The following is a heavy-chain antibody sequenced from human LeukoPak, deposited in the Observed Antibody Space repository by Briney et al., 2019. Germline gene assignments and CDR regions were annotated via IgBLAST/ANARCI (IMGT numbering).Heavy chain of an antibody. D-gene: IGHD4-17*01. CDR1: GFTFSNAW. V-gene: IGHV3-15*01. CDR3: TTGPDYGDYSYFDY. J-gene: IGHJ4*02. CDR2: IKSKTDGGTT. Sequence: GGSLRLSCAASGFTFSNAWMSWVRQAPGKGLEWVGRIKSKTDGGTTDYAAPVKGRFTISRDDSKNTLYLQMNSLKTEDTAVYYRTTGPDYGDYSYFDYWGQGTLVTVSS.